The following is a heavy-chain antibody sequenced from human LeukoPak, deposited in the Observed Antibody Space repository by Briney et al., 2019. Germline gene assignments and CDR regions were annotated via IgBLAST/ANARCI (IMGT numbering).Heavy chain of an antibody. Sequence: ASVTVSCKSSGYTFTSYDINWVRQSTGQGLEWMGWMNPNSGKSGYAQKFQGRVTMTRDTSISTVYMELSSLGSDDTAVYYCARESGLTDNWLDSWGQGTLVIVSS. V-gene: IGHV1-8*01. CDR2: MNPNSGKS. CDR1: GYTFTSYD. D-gene: IGHD5-12*01. CDR3: ARESGLTDNWLDS. J-gene: IGHJ5*01.